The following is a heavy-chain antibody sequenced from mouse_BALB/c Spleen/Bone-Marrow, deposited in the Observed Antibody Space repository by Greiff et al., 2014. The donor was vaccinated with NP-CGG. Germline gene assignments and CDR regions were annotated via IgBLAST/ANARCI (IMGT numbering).Heavy chain of an antibody. D-gene: IGHD4-1*01. J-gene: IGHJ4*01. CDR1: GFNIKDTY. CDR3: ARWEYYAMDY. Sequence: EVQLQQSGAELVKPGASVKLSCTASGFNIKDTYMHWVKQRPEQGLEWIGRIDPANGNTKYDPKFQGKATITADTSSNTAYLRLSSLTPVDTAVYYCARWEYYAMDYWGQGTSVTVSS. CDR2: IDPANGNT. V-gene: IGHV14-3*02.